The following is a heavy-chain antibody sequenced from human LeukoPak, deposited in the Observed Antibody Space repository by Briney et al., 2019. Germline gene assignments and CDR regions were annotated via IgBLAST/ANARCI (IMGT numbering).Heavy chain of an antibody. CDR3: AELGITMIGGV. CDR2: ISSSDSTI. CDR1: GFTFSSYE. V-gene: IGHV3-48*03. J-gene: IGHJ6*04. Sequence: GGSLRLSCSASGFTFSSYEMNWVRQAPGKGLEWVSYISSSDSTIYYADSVKGRFTISRDNAKNSLYLQMNSLRAEDTAVYYCAELGITMIGGVWGKGTTVTISS. D-gene: IGHD3-10*02.